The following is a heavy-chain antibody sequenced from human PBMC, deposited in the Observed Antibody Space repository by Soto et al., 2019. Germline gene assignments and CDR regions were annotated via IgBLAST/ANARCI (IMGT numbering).Heavy chain of an antibody. D-gene: IGHD2-15*01. CDR1: GYTFTSYG. CDR2: ISAYNGNT. J-gene: IGHJ5*02. CDR3: AREILRGRGNESIPWFAP. V-gene: IGHV1-18*04. Sequence: ASVKVSCKASGYTFTSYGISWVRQAPGQGPEWMGWISAYNGNTNYAQKLQGRVTMTTDTSTSTAYMELRCLRSDDTAVYYCAREILRGRGNESIPWFAPWGQGTLVTVSS.